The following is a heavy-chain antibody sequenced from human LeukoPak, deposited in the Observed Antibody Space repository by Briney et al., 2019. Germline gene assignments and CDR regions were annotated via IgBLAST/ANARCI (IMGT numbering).Heavy chain of an antibody. CDR3: AKRSLRFLEWLDESHYYYYMDV. CDR1: GFTFSSYY. Sequence: PGGSLRLSCAASGFTFSSYYMSWVRQAPGKGLEWVSAISGSGGSTYYADSVKGRFTISRDNAKNTLYLQMNSLRAEDTAVYYCAKRSLRFLEWLDESHYYYYMDVWGKGTTVTVSS. CDR2: ISGSGGST. J-gene: IGHJ6*03. D-gene: IGHD3-3*01. V-gene: IGHV3-23*01.